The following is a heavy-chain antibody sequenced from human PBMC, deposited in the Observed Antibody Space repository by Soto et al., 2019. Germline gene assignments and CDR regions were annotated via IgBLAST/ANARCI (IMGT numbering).Heavy chain of an antibody. J-gene: IGHJ4*02. CDR1: GDTFGGYA. CDR3: AKDTTVTTNY. Sequence: GVSRRLWCGACGDTFGGYAVSWVRQAPGKGLEWVSAISGSGGSTYYADSVKGRFTISRDNSKNTLYLQMNSLRAEDTAVYYCAKDTTVTTNYWGQGTLVTVSS. CDR2: ISGSGGST. V-gene: IGHV3-23*01. D-gene: IGHD4-17*01.